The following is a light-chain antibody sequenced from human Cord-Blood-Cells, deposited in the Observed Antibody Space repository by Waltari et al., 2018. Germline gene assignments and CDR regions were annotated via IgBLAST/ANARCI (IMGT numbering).Light chain of an antibody. Sequence: DIQMTQSPSSLSASVGDRVTITCRASQSISSYLNWYQQKPGKAPKLLIYAASSLQSGFPSRFSVSGSGTDFALTISSLQPEDFATDYCQQSYSTPPLTFGGGTKVEIK. CDR1: QSISSY. V-gene: IGKV1-39*01. CDR3: QQSYSTPPLT. J-gene: IGKJ4*01. CDR2: AAS.